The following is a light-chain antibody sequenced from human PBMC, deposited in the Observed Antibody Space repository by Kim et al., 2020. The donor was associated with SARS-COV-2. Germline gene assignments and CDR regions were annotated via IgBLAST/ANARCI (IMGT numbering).Light chain of an antibody. CDR1: QCISNY. CDR3: LPHNSHPPT. CDR2: AAS. V-gene: IGKV1-17*03. Sequence: GSVGDRVTLPCRASQCISNYLIWFQQKPGKVPKGLIYAASSLQSGVPSRFSGSGSGTEFTLTISSLQPEDFATYYCLPHNSHPPTFGGGTKVEIK. J-gene: IGKJ4*01.